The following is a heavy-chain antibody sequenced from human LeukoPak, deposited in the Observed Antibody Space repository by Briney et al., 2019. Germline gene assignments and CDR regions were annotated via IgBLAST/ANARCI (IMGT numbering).Heavy chain of an antibody. Sequence: PGGSLRLSCAAYGFTFSSYSMNWVRQAPGKGLEWVSYISSSSSTIYYADSVKGRFTISRDNAKNSLYLQMNSLRAEDTAVYYCARELRMGGCVWGKGTTVTVSS. CDR2: ISSSSSTI. V-gene: IGHV3-48*01. D-gene: IGHD1-26*01. J-gene: IGHJ6*04. CDR3: ARELRMGGCV. CDR1: GFTFSSYS.